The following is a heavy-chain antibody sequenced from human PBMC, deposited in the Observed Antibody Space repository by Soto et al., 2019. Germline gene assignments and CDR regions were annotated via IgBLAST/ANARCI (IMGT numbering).Heavy chain of an antibody. CDR3: ARVGTYYGSGSPYYSDY. J-gene: IGHJ4*02. CDR1: GFSFRSYS. D-gene: IGHD3-10*01. V-gene: IGHV3-21*01. Sequence: EVQLVESGGGLVKPGGSLRLSCAASGFSFRSYSMNWVRQAPGKGLGGVSFFSSSSSYINYADSVKGRFTISRDNAKNSLFLQMNSLRAEDTAVYYCARVGTYYGSGSPYYSDYWGQGTLVSVSS. CDR2: FSSSSSYI.